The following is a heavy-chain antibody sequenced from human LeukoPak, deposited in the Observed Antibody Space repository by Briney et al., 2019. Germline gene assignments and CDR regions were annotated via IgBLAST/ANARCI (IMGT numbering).Heavy chain of an antibody. CDR2: ISYDGSNK. D-gene: IGHD3-10*01. CDR1: GFTFSSYA. Sequence: GGSLRLSCAASGFTFSSYAMHWVRRAPGKGLEWVAVISYDGSNKYYADSVKGRFTISRDNSKNTLYLQMNSLRAEDTAVYYCARVTTTPGGYGSGSYSLDYWGQGTLVTVSS. J-gene: IGHJ4*02. V-gene: IGHV3-30*04. CDR3: ARVTTTPGGYGSGSYSLDY.